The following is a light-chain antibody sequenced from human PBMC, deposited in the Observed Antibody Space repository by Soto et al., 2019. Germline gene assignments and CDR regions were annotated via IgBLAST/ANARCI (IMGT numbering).Light chain of an antibody. CDR3: QQQGWSWIP. CDR2: GAS. V-gene: IGKV3-20*01. Sequence: TWTSPSLSFHQEKGATLACWASQSINTYLAWYQQKPGQAPRLLIYGASTRATGIPDRFSGSGSGTDFTLTISRLEPEDFAVYYCQQQGWSWIPSAQGTRLEIK. J-gene: IGKJ5*01. CDR1: QSINTY.